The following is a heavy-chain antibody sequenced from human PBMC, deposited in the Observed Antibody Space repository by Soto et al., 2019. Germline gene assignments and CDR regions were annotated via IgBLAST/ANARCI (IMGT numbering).Heavy chain of an antibody. Sequence: QVQLQESGPRLVKPSETLSLTCTVSDDFISSYYWNWIRQPAGKGLEWIGRVSTSGPTNYNPSLESRVTMSVDTSKKQFSLKLTSVTAADTAVYFCARADYEILTGSYAMDVWGQGTTVTVSS. CDR2: VSTSGPT. V-gene: IGHV4-4*07. CDR1: DDFISSYY. J-gene: IGHJ6*02. D-gene: IGHD3-9*01. CDR3: ARADYEILTGSYAMDV.